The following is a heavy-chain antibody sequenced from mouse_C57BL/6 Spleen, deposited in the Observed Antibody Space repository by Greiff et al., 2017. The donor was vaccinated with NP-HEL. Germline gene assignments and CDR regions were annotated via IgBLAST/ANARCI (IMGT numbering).Heavy chain of an antibody. CDR1: GFTFSDYG. CDR2: ISSGSSTI. CDR3: ARAGAYAMDY. J-gene: IGHJ4*01. V-gene: IGHV5-17*01. Sequence: EVQLVESGGGLVKPGGSLKLSCAASGFTFSDYGMHWVRQSPEKGLEWVAYISSGSSTIYYADTVKGRFTISRDNAKNTLFLQMTSLRSEDTAMYYCARAGAYAMDYWGQGTSVTVSS. D-gene: IGHD4-1*01.